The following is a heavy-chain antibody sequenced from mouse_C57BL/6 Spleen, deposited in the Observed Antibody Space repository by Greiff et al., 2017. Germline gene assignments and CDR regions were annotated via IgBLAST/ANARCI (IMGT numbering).Heavy chain of an antibody. CDR3: SRGGYYGISPYLDY. V-gene: IGHV1-15*01. D-gene: IGHD1-1*01. CDR2: IDPETGGT. CDR1: GYTFTDYE. Sequence: QVQLKQSGAELVRPGASVTLSCKASGYTFTDYEMHWVKQTPVQGLEWIGVIDPETGGTAYNQKFKGKAILTADKSSSTAYMELRSLTSEDSAVYYCSRGGYYGISPYLDYWGQGTTLTVSS. J-gene: IGHJ2*01.